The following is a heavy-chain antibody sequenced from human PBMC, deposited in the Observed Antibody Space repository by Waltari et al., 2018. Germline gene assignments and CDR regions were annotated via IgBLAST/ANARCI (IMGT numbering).Heavy chain of an antibody. V-gene: IGHV3-53*01. CDR2: INSGGDT. J-gene: IGHJ2*01. CDR1: NY. CDR3: ARDVTGYYYFDL. Sequence: NYMSWVRQAPGKGLEWVSVINSGGDTHYADSVKGRFTISRDNSKNTVYLQMNTLRAEDTALYYCARDVTGYYYFDLWGRGTLVTVSS.